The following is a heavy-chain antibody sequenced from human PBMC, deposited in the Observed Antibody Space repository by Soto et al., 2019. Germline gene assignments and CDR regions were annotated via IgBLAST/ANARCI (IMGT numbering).Heavy chain of an antibody. Sequence: QVQLQESGPGLVKPSGTLSLTCAVSGGSISSGNWWSWVRQPPGKGLEWIGEIWHSGSTNYNPSLTSRVTISVDKSQNQFSLKLSSVTAADTAVYYCARGAQEMVSLGFDPWGQGTLVTVSS. V-gene: IGHV4-4*02. CDR3: ARGAQEMVSLGFDP. CDR2: IWHSGST. J-gene: IGHJ5*02. D-gene: IGHD3-10*01. CDR1: GGSISSGNW.